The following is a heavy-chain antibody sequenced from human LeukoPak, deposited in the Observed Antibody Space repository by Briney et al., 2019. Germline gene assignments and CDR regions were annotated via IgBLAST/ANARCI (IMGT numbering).Heavy chain of an antibody. CDR1: GLTFSSYA. CDR2: ISGSGGST. J-gene: IGHJ4*02. Sequence: PGGSLRLSCAASGLTFSSYAMSWVRQAPGKGLEWVSAISGSGGSTYYADSVKGRFTISRDNSKNSLYLQMNSLRAEDTAVYYCAKKCYYGSGSYPQSDFDYWGQGTLVTVSS. CDR3: AKKCYYGSGSYPQSDFDY. D-gene: IGHD3-10*01. V-gene: IGHV3-23*01.